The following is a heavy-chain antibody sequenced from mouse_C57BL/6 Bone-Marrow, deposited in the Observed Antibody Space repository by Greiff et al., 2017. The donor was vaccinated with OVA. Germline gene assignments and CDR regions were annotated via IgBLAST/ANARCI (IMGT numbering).Heavy chain of an antibody. J-gene: IGHJ4*01. D-gene: IGHD2-4*01. CDR2: IYPGNGDT. Sequence: QVQLKESGAELVRPGASVKMSCKASGYTFTSYNMHWVKQTPRQGLEWIGAIYPGNGDTSYNQKFKGKATLTVDKSSSTAYMQLSSLTSEDSAVYFCALGLRQNYAMDYWGQGTSVTVSS. CDR3: ALGLRQNYAMDY. CDR1: GYTFTSYN. V-gene: IGHV1-12*01.